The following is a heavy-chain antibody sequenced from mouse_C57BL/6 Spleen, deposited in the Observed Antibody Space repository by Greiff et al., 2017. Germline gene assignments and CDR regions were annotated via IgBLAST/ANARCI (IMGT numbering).Heavy chain of an antibody. D-gene: IGHD2-4*01. J-gene: IGHJ3*01. Sequence: QVQLKESGAELARPGASVKLSCKASGYTFTSYGISWVKQRTGQGLEWIGEIYPRSGNTYYNEKFKGKATLTADKSSSTAYMELRSLTSEDSAVYFCGNYDYDSPAWFAYWGQGTLVTVSA. V-gene: IGHV1-81*01. CDR1: GYTFTSYG. CDR2: IYPRSGNT. CDR3: GNYDYDSPAWFAY.